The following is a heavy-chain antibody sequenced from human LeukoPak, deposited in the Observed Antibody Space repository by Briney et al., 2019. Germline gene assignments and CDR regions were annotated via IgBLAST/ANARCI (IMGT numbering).Heavy chain of an antibody. Sequence: GGSLRLSCAVSGFTSSRHWMSWVRQTPEKGLEWVAYIKEDASEENYVDSVKGRFTISRDNAKNSLYLQMNSLRAEDTAVYYCAIAAGWELGYWGQGTLVTVSS. D-gene: IGHD6-25*01. CDR3: AIAAGWELGY. CDR1: GFTSSRHW. J-gene: IGHJ4*02. V-gene: IGHV3-7*01. CDR2: IKEDASEE.